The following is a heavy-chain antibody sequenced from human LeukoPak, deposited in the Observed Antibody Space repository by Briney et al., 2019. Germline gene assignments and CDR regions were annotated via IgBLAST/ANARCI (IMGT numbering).Heavy chain of an antibody. D-gene: IGHD3-22*01. V-gene: IGHV4-39*02. CDR2: MYYSGKT. Sequence: SGTLSLTCTVSGDAITGSTYYWGWIRLPPGKGLEWIGSMYYSGKTYYNPSLKSRVTISADTSKNLFSLKLSSVTAADTAVYYCARHYYDSTGYYYFDYWGQGTLVTVSS. CDR3: ARHYYDSTGYYYFDY. CDR1: GDAITGSTYY. J-gene: IGHJ4*02.